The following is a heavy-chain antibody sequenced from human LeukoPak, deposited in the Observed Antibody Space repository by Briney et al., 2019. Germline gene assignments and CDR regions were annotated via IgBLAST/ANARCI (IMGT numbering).Heavy chain of an antibody. V-gene: IGHV1-2*02. Sequence: GASVKVSCKASGYTFTGYYMHWVRQAPGQGLEWMGWINPNSGGTNYAQKFQGRVTMTRDTSISTAYMELSRLRSDDTAVYYCARDPFRQWEPKLDYWGQGTLVTVSS. CDR3: ARDPFRQWEPKLDY. D-gene: IGHD1-26*01. CDR1: GYTFTGYY. CDR2: INPNSGGT. J-gene: IGHJ4*02.